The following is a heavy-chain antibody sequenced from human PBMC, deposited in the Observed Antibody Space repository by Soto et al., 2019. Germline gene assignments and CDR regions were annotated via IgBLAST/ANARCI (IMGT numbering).Heavy chain of an antibody. Sequence: DVQLVESGGGLVQPGRSLRLSCAASGFTFDDYAMHWVRQAPGKGLEWVSGISWNSGSIGYADSVKGRFTISRDNAKNSLYLQMNSLSAEDTALYYCAKDIAAAGTAWFDPWGQGTLVTVSS. CDR3: AKDIAAAGTAWFDP. CDR2: ISWNSGSI. J-gene: IGHJ5*02. CDR1: GFTFDDYA. D-gene: IGHD6-13*01. V-gene: IGHV3-9*01.